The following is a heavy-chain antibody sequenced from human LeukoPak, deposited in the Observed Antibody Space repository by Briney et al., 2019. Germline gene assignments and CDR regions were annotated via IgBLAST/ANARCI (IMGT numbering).Heavy chain of an antibody. CDR3: ASSHTYYDILTGYSPLAYFDY. Sequence: GGSLRLSCAASGFTFSSYSMNWVRQAPGKGLEWVSSISSSSSYIYYADSVKGRFTISRDNAKNSLYLQMSSLRAEDTAVYYCASSHTYYDILTGYSPLAYFDYWGQGTLVTVSS. D-gene: IGHD3-9*01. J-gene: IGHJ4*02. V-gene: IGHV3-21*01. CDR2: ISSSSSYI. CDR1: GFTFSSYS.